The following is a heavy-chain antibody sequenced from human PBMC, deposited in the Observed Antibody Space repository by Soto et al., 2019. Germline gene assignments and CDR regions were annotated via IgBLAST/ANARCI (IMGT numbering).Heavy chain of an antibody. J-gene: IGHJ5*02. CDR3: ARGVLYYYDSSGYPHWFDP. Sequence: VGSLRLSCAASGFTFSSYEMNWVRQAPGKGLEWLSYISSSGSIIYYADSVKGRFTISRDNAKNSLYLQMNSLRAEDTAVYYCARGVLYYYDSSGYPHWFDPWGQGTLVTVSS. D-gene: IGHD3-22*01. CDR1: GFTFSSYE. V-gene: IGHV3-48*03. CDR2: ISSSGSII.